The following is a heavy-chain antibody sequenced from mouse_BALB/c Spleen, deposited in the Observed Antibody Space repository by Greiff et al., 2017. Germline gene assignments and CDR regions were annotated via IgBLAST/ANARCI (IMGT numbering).Heavy chain of an antibody. CDR3: ARDPYGNYHYAMDY. D-gene: IGHD2-10*02. V-gene: IGHV5-6-3*01. CDR2: INSNGGST. Sequence: EVQLQESGGGLVQPGGSLKLSCAASGFTFSSYGMSWVRQTPDKRLELVATINSNGGSTYYPDSVKGRFTISRDNAKNTLYLQMSSLKSEDTAMYYCARDPYGNYHYAMDYWGQGTSVTVSS. CDR1: GFTFSSYG. J-gene: IGHJ4*01.